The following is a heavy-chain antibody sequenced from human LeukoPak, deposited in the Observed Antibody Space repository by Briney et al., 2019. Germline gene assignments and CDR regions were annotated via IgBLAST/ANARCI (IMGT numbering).Heavy chain of an antibody. CDR2: IIPILGIA. J-gene: IGHJ3*02. V-gene: IGHV1-69*04. D-gene: IGHD1-7*01. CDR3: ARDGSTDAFDI. CDR1: GGTFSSYT. Sequence: SVKVSCKASGGTFSSYTISWVRQAPGQGREWMGRIIPILGIANYAQKFQGRVTITADKSTSTAYMELSSLRSEDTAVYYCARDGSTDAFDIWGQGTMVTVPS.